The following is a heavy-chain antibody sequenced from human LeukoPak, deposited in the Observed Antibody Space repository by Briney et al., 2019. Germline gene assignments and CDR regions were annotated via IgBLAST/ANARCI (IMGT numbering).Heavy chain of an antibody. D-gene: IGHD3-22*01. V-gene: IGHV3-9*01. CDR2: ISWNSANI. Sequence: PGGSLRLSCAASGFTFDDYAMHWVRQVPGKGLEWVSGISWNSANIGYADSVKGRFTISRDNAKKSLYLQMNSLRPEDTAFYYCAKDTLSAYYDSSGSYPFFDYWGQGTLVSVSS. CDR1: GFTFDDYA. J-gene: IGHJ4*02. CDR3: AKDTLSAYYDSSGSYPFFDY.